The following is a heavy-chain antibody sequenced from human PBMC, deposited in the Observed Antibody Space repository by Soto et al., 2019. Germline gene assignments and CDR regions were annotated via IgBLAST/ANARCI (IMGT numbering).Heavy chain of an antibody. CDR2: ITPIFGTA. CDR3: AREIPNVLLTKGDYYYYGMDV. V-gene: IGHV1-69*13. J-gene: IGHJ6*02. D-gene: IGHD3-10*01. Sequence: SVKVSCKASGGTFSSYAISWVRQAPGQGLEWMGGITPIFGTANYAQKFQGRVTITADESTSTAYMELSSLRSEDTAVYYCAREIPNVLLTKGDYYYYGMDVWGQGTTVTVSS. CDR1: GGTFSSYA.